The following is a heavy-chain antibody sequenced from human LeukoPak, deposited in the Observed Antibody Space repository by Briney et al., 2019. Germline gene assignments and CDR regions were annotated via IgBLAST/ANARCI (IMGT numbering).Heavy chain of an antibody. CDR3: ASGGGGYEFDY. V-gene: IGHV3-30-3*01. J-gene: IGHJ4*02. CDR2: ISYDGSTK. Sequence: GGSLRLSCAASGFSFNTYAMHWFRQAPGKGLDWVAVISYDGSTKYYADSVKGRFTISRDNSQNTLYLQMNSLRAEDTAVYYYASGGGGYEFDYWGQGTLVTVSS. CDR1: GFSFNTYA. D-gene: IGHD5-12*01.